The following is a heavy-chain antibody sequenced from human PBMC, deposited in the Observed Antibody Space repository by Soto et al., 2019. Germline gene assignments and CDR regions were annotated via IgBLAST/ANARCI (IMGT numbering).Heavy chain of an antibody. CDR3: ARHYYYDSSGSDAFDI. CDR2: IYHSGST. Sequence: SETLSLTCAVSGGSISSGGYSWSWIRQPPGKGLEWIGYIYHSGSTYYNPSLKSRVTISVDRSKNQFSLKLSSVTAADTAVYYCARHYYYDSSGSDAFDIWGQGTMVTVSS. D-gene: IGHD3-22*01. CDR1: GGSISSGGYS. V-gene: IGHV4-30-2*01. J-gene: IGHJ3*02.